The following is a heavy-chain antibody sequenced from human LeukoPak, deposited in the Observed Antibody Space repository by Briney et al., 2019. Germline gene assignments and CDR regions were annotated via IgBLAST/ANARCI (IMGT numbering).Heavy chain of an antibody. D-gene: IGHD1-26*01. CDR3: ATGGNSLAY. V-gene: IGHV3-48*03. Sequence: GGSLRLSCAASGFTFSNYEMNWVRQAPGKGLEWVSTISSSGSTVYYADSVKGRFTISRDNAKKSLSLQMYSLRAEDTAVYYCATGGNSLAYWGQGTLVTVSS. J-gene: IGHJ4*02. CDR1: GFTFSNYE. CDR2: ISSSGSTV.